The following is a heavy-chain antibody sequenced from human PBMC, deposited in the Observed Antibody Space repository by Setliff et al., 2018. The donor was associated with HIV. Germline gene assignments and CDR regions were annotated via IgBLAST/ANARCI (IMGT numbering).Heavy chain of an antibody. CDR3: ARAVSHVDY. CDR1: GCSISSGYY. D-gene: IGHD6-19*01. CDR2: IYHSGST. J-gene: IGHJ4*02. Sequence: SETLSLTCAVSGCSISSGYYWGWIRQPPGKGLEWIGSIYHSGSTYYNPSLKSRVTISVDTSKNQFSLKLSSVTAADPAVYYCARAVSHVDYWGQGTLVTVSS. V-gene: IGHV4-38-2*01.